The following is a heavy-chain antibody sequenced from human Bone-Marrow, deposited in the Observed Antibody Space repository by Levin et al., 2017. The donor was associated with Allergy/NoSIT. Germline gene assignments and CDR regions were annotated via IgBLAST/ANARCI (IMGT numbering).Heavy chain of an antibody. CDR1: GYSFTSYW. CDR2: IYPGDSDT. D-gene: IGHD3-10*01. V-gene: IGHV5-51*01. J-gene: IGHJ4*02. Sequence: KVSCKGSGYSFTSYWIGWVRQMPGKGLEWMGIIYPGDSDTRYSPSFQGQVTISADKSISTAYLQWSSLKASDTAMYYCARVSYGSGSYFGPDYWGQGTLVTVSS. CDR3: ARVSYGSGSYFGPDY.